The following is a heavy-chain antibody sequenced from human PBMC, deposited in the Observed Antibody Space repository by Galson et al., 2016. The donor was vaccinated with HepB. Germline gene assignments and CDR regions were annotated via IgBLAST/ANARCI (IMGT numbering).Heavy chain of an antibody. J-gene: IGHJ6*02. CDR2: IYPGDSDT. CDR3: AGRVVSSYYCYGMDV. CDR1: GYSFTSYW. V-gene: IGHV5-51*03. Sequence: QSGAAVKKPGESLKISCKGSGYSFTSYWIGWVRQMPGKGLGWMGSIYPGDSDTRYSPSFQGQVTISADKSISTAYLQWSSLKASDTAMYYCAGRVVSSYYCYGMDVWGPGTTVTVAS. D-gene: IGHD3-3*01.